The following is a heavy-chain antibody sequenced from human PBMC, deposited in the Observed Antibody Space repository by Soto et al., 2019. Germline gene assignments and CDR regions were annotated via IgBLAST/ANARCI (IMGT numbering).Heavy chain of an antibody. D-gene: IGHD3-9*01. J-gene: IGHJ6*03. CDR1: GGYISSYY. Sequence: PSETLSLTCTVSGGYISSYYWSWIRQPPGKGLEWIGYIYYSGSTNYNPSLKSRVTISVDTSKNQFSLKLSSVTAADTAVYYCARQGTKKGYYDILTGYLNYYYMDVWGKGTTVTVSS. V-gene: IGHV4-59*08. CDR3: ARQGTKKGYYDILTGYLNYYYMDV. CDR2: IYYSGST.